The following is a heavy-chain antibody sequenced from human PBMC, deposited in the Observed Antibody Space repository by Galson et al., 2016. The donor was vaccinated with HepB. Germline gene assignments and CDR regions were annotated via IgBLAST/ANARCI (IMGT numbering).Heavy chain of an antibody. CDR1: GDSMSRYY. CDR2: IQYSGST. D-gene: IGHD3-10*01. CDR3: ARGGVTMLYK. J-gene: IGHJ4*02. Sequence: SETLSLTCSVSGDSMSRYYWSWIRQPPGKGLEWIGNIQYSGSTNYNPSLRSRVTMSVDTSKNQFSLKLSSVAAADTAVYYCARGGVTMLYKWGQGTLVTVSS. V-gene: IGHV4-59*01.